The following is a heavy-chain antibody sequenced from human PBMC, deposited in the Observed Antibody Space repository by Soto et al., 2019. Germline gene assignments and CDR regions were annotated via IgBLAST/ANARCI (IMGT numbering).Heavy chain of an antibody. Sequence: EVQLMESGGGLVQPGRSLRLSCAASGFTFDEYAMHWVRQVPGKGLEWVSSISWNGDNIGYADSVKGRFSISRDNARDSRYRQMNSLRAEDTAFYFCAKDRQGGGIFGARGDYWGQGTLVTVSS. D-gene: IGHD3-3*01. V-gene: IGHV3-9*01. CDR2: ISWNGDNI. CDR3: AKDRQGGGIFGARGDY. CDR1: GFTFDEYA. J-gene: IGHJ4*02.